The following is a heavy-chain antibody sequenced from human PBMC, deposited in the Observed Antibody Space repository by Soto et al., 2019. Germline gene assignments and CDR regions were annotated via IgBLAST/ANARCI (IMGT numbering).Heavy chain of an antibody. Sequence: SETLSLTYTVSGGSISSGDYYWSCIRQPPGKGLEWIGYIYYSGSTYYNPSLKSRVTISVDTSKNQFSLKLSSVTAADTAVYYCARGQYYGAFDIWGQGTMVTVSS. J-gene: IGHJ3*02. D-gene: IGHD3-10*01. CDR3: ARGQYYGAFDI. CDR1: GGSISSGDYY. CDR2: IYYSGST. V-gene: IGHV4-30-4*01.